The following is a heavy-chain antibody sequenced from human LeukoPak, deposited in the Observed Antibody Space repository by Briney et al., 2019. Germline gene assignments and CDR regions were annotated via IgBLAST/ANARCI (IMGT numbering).Heavy chain of an antibody. V-gene: IGHV4-39*01. J-gene: IGHJ5*02. CDR3: ARHPIAVAVCWFDP. CDR2: IYYSGST. CDR1: GASISSSSYY. Sequence: SETLSLTCTVSGASISSSSYYWGWIRQPPGKGLEWIGSIYYSGSTYYNPSLKSRVTISVDTSKNQFSLKLSSVTAADTAVYYCARHPIAVAVCWFDPWGQGTLVTVSS. D-gene: IGHD6-19*01.